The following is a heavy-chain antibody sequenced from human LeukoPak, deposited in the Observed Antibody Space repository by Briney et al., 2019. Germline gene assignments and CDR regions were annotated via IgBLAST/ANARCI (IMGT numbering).Heavy chain of an antibody. V-gene: IGHV3-48*04. J-gene: IGHJ3*01. CDR1: GFTFSSYA. CDR2: ISSSGSTI. CDR3: AKDRGGSSQLGDAFDV. Sequence: GRSLRLSCAASGFTFSSYAMTWVRQAPGKGLEWVSYISSSGSTIYYADSVKGRFTISRDNAKNSLYLQMNSLRTDDTALYYCAKDRGGSSQLGDAFDVWGQGTMVSVSS. D-gene: IGHD2-15*01.